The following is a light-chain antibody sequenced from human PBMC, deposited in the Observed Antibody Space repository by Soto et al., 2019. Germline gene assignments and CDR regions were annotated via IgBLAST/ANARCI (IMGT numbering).Light chain of an antibody. CDR2: DVN. J-gene: IGLJ2*01. CDR3: SSYTNTNPLV. Sequence: QSALIQPASVSGSPGQSITISCTGTTSDVGGYNHVSWFQQHPGKVPKLMIYDVNNRPSGVSNRFSGSKSGNTASLNISGLQAEDEADYYCSSYTNTNPLVFGGGTKLTVL. CDR1: TSDVGGYNH. V-gene: IGLV2-14*01.